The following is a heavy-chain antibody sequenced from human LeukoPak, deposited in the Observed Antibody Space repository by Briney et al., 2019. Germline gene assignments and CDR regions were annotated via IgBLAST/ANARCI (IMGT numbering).Heavy chain of an antibody. Sequence: ASVKVSCKASGYTFTSYAMNWVRQAPGQGLEWMGWINTNTGNPTYAQGFTGRFVFSLDTSVSTAYLQISSLKAEDTAVYYCARGGGYCSGGSCYSPIYYYYYMDVWGKGTTVTVSS. V-gene: IGHV7-4-1*02. D-gene: IGHD2-15*01. J-gene: IGHJ6*03. CDR1: GYTFTSYA. CDR3: ARGGGYCSGGSCYSPIYYYYYMDV. CDR2: INTNTGNP.